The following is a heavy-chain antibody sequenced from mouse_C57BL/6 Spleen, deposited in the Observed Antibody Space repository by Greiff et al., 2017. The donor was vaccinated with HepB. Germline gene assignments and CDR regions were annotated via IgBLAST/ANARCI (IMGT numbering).Heavy chain of an antibody. D-gene: IGHD2-4*01. Sequence: EVKLVESGGGLVKPGGSLKLSCAASGFTFSDYGMHWVRQAPEKGLEWVAYISSGSSTIYYADTVKGRFTISRDNAKNTLFLQMTSLRSQDTAMYYCVRCDDDGFAYWGQVTLVTVSA. CDR1: GFTFSDYG. CDR2: ISSGSSTI. V-gene: IGHV5-17*01. CDR3: VRCDDDGFAY. J-gene: IGHJ3*01.